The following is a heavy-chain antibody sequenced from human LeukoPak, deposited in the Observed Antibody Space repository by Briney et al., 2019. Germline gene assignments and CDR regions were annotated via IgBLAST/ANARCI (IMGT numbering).Heavy chain of an antibody. D-gene: IGHD4-17*01. Sequence: PGGSLRLSCAASGFTVSYKYTSWVRQAPGKGLEWVSVIYSDATTYYADSVKGRFTISRDNSNNTLYLQMNNLRAEDTAVYYCARATTETSFDFWGQGTLVTVSS. CDR2: IYSDATT. J-gene: IGHJ4*02. CDR1: GFTVSYKY. V-gene: IGHV3-53*01. CDR3: ARATTETSFDF.